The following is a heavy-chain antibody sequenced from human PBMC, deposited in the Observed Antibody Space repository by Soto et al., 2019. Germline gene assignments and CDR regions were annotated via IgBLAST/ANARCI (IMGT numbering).Heavy chain of an antibody. J-gene: IGHJ4*02. CDR1: GGSFSGYY. V-gene: IGHV4-34*01. CDR3: ARVGKLTFVGVIVFDY. CDR2: INHSGST. D-gene: IGHD3-16*02. Sequence: QVQLPQWGAGLLKPSETLSLTCAVYGGSFSGYYWSWIRQPPGKGLEWIGEINHSGSTNYNPSLKSRVTISVDTSKNQVSLKLSSVTAADTAVYYCARVGKLTFVGVIVFDYWGQGTLVTVSS.